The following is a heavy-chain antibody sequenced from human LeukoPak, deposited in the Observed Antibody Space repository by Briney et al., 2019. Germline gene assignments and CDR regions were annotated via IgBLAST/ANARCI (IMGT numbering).Heavy chain of an antibody. D-gene: IGHD3-22*01. CDR3: AREQYYYDNSGYYDF. CDR1: GYTFTSYG. CDR2: ITAYNGNT. J-gene: IGHJ4*02. V-gene: IGHV1-18*01. Sequence: GASVKVSCKASGYTFTSYGISWVRQAPGQGLEWMGWITAYNGNTNYAQKLQGRVTTTTDTSTSTAYMELRSLRSDDTAVYYCAREQYYYDNSGYYDFWGQGTQVTVSS.